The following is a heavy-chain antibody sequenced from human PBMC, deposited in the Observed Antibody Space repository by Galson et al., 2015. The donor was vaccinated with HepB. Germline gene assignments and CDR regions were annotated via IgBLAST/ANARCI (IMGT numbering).Heavy chain of an antibody. CDR1: GFIFSNYC. J-gene: IGHJ4*02. Sequence: SLRLSCAASGFIFSNYCMHWVRQAPGKGLVWVSRITTDSSGTTYSDSVKGRFTISRDNAKSTLFLQMDSLRPEDTAVYYCVRELTVASGRHFYYWGQGTLVTVSS. D-gene: IGHD4-23*01. CDR2: ITTDSSGT. CDR3: VRELTVASGRHFYY. V-gene: IGHV3-74*01.